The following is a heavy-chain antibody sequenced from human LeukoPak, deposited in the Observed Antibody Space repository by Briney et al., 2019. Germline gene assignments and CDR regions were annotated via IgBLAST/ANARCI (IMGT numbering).Heavy chain of an antibody. Sequence: GESLKISCKGSGYSFTSYWIGWVRQMPGKGLEWMGIIYPGDSDTRYSPSFQGQVTISADKSNSTAYLQWSSLKASDTAMYYCARHNQADVVPAASGGLYYYGMDVWGQGTTVTVSS. D-gene: IGHD2-2*01. V-gene: IGHV5-51*01. J-gene: IGHJ6*02. CDR1: GYSFTSYW. CDR2: IYPGDSDT. CDR3: ARHNQADVVPAASGGLYYYGMDV.